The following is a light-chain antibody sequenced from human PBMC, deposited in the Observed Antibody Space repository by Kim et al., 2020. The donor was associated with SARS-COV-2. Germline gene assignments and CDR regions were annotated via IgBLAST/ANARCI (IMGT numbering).Light chain of an antibody. Sequence: EIVLTQSPATLSLSRGERATLSCRASQSVSSYLAWYQQKPGQAPRLLIYDASNRATGIPARFSGSGSGTDFTLTISSLEPEDFAVYYCQQRRDWPHAFGQGNKLEI. V-gene: IGKV3-11*01. J-gene: IGKJ2*01. CDR3: QQRRDWPHA. CDR1: QSVSSY. CDR2: DAS.